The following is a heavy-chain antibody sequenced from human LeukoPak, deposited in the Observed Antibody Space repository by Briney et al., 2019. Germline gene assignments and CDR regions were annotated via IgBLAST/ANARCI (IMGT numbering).Heavy chain of an antibody. CDR3: AKGGSGYYQN. Sequence: TGGSLRLSCAASGFTFSSYTMSWVRQAPGKGLEWVSTITTSDGNTYYADSVKGRFTISRDNSKNTLYLQMNSLRAEDTAVYYCAKGGSGYYQNWGQGTLVTVSS. V-gene: IGHV3-23*01. J-gene: IGHJ4*02. CDR2: ITTSDGNT. D-gene: IGHD3-22*01. CDR1: GFTFSSYT.